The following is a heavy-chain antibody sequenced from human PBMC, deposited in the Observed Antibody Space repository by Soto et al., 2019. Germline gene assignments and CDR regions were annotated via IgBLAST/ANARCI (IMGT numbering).Heavy chain of an antibody. CDR3: AREGFYGDDSSRWFDP. V-gene: IGHV4-34*01. J-gene: IGHJ5*02. D-gene: IGHD4-17*01. Sequence: QVQLQQWGAGLLKPSETLSLTCAVYGGSFSGYYWSWVRQPPGKGLEWIGEINHSGSNNYNPSLKSRITISVDTSKNQFALKLSSVTAADTAVYYGAREGFYGDDSSRWFDPWGQGTLVTVSS. CDR2: INHSGSN. CDR1: GGSFSGYY.